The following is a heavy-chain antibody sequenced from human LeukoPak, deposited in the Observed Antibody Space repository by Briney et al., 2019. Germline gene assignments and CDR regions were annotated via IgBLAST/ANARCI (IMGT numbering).Heavy chain of an antibody. CDR3: ARVTGYCTD. V-gene: IGHV3-21*01. D-gene: IGHD2-8*01. CDR1: GFTFSSYS. CDR2: ISSSSSYT. Sequence: PGGSLRLSCAASGFTFSSYSMNWVRQAPGKGLEWVSSISSSSSYTYYADSVKGRFTISRDNAKNSLYLQMNSLRAEDTAVYYCARVTGYCTDWGQGTLVTVSS. J-gene: IGHJ4*02.